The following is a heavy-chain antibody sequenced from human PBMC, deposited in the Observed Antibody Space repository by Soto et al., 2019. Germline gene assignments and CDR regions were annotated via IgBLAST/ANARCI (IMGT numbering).Heavy chain of an antibody. J-gene: IGHJ4*02. Sequence: EVQLVESGGGLVQPGGSLRLSCAASGFTFSTYSMNWVRQAPGKGLEWVSYISSGSSTIYYADSVKGRFTISRDNAKNSLXLQXXXXXXXXTAXXXXXXXXXXXGTDYWGQGTLVTVSS. V-gene: IGHV3-48*01. CDR2: ISSGSSTI. CDR1: GFTFSTYS. CDR3: XXXXXXXGTDY.